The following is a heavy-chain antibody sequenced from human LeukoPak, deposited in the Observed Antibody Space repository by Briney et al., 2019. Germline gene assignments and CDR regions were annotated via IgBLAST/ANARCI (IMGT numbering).Heavy chain of an antibody. CDR3: ARPSAVAGQFDP. Sequence: SETLSLTCAVYGGSFSGYYWSWIRQPPGKGLEWIGEINHSGSTNYNPSLKSRVTISVDTSKNQFSLKLSSVTAADTAVYYCARPSAVAGQFDPWGQGTLVTVSS. D-gene: IGHD6-19*01. J-gene: IGHJ5*02. CDR2: INHSGST. V-gene: IGHV4-34*01. CDR1: GGSFSGYY.